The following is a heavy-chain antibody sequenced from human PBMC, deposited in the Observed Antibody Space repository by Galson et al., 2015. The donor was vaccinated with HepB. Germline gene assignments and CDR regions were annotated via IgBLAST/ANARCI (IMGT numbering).Heavy chain of an antibody. D-gene: IGHD1-26*01. CDR1: GYTFTSYG. CDR2: ISAYNGNT. J-gene: IGHJ6*03. V-gene: IGHV1-18*01. CDR3: ARLIEGVGAKKDYYYYYMDV. Sequence: SVKVSCKASGYTFTSYGISWVRQAPGQGLEWMGWISAYNGNTNYAQKLQGRVTMTTDTSTSTAYMELRSLRSGDTAVYYCARLIEGVGAKKDYYYYYMDVWGKGTTVTVSS.